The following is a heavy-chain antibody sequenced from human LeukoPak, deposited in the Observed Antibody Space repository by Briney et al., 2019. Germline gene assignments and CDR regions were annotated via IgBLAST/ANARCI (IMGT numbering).Heavy chain of an antibody. CDR2: IIPIFGTA. V-gene: IGHV1-69*13. CDR1: GGTFSSYA. D-gene: IGHD3-22*01. CDR3: ASVSSSSGYYRAEYFQH. Sequence: ASVKVSCKASGGTFSSYAISWVRQAPGQGLEWMGGIIPIFGTASYAQKFQGRVTITADESTSTAYMELSSLRSEDTAVYYCASVSSSSGYYRAEYFQHWGQGTLVTVSS. J-gene: IGHJ1*01.